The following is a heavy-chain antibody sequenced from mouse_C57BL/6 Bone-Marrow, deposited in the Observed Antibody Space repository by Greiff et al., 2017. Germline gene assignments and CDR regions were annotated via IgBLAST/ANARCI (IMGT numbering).Heavy chain of an antibody. J-gene: IGHJ2*01. V-gene: IGHV14-4*01. CDR2: IDPENGDT. CDR1: GFNIKDDY. CDR3: TTHYYGSSCVYFDY. D-gene: IGHD1-1*01. Sequence: VQLQQSGAELVRPGASVKLSCTASGFNIKDDYMHWVKQRPEQGLEWIGWIDPENGDTEYASKFQGKATIPADTSSNTAYLQLSSLTSEDTAFYYCTTHYYGSSCVYFDYWGQGTTLTVSS.